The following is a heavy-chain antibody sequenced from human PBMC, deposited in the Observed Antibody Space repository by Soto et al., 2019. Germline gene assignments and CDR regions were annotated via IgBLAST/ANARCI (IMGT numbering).Heavy chain of an antibody. Sequence: LSLTCTVSGGSISSSSYYWGWIRQPPGKGLEWIGSIYYSGSTYYNPSLKSRVTISVDTSKNQFSLKLSSVTAADTAVYYCARHGAAPDYFDYWGQGTRVTSPQ. D-gene: IGHD6-6*01. CDR3: ARHGAAPDYFDY. V-gene: IGHV4-39*01. CDR2: IYYSGST. J-gene: IGHJ4*02. CDR1: GGSISSSSYY.